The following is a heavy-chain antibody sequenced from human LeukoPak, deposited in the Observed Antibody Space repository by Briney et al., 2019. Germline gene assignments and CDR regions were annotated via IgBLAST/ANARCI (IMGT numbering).Heavy chain of an antibody. CDR3: ARKRGVGVDTNAFDL. V-gene: IGHV1-2*02. CDR1: GYTFSDYY. J-gene: IGHJ3*01. D-gene: IGHD3-3*01. CDR2: ISPKSVEK. Sequence: ASVKVSCKASGYTFSDYYMHWVRQAPAQGLEWMGWISPKSVEKKYAQKFQGRVTMTRDTSISTAYMELSRLRSDDTAVYYCARKRGVGVDTNAFDLWGQGTMVTVSS.